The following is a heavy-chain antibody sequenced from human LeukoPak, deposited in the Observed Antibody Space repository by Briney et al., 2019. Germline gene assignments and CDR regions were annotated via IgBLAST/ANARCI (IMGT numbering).Heavy chain of an antibody. CDR2: IIPILGIA. CDR1: GGTFSSYA. J-gene: IGHJ4*02. CDR3: AREDCGGDCIDY. D-gene: IGHD2-21*01. Sequence: ASVKVSCKASGGTFSSYAISWVRQAPGQGLEWMGRIIPILGIANYAQKFQGRVTITADKSTSTAYMELSSLRSEDTAVYYCAREDCGGDCIDYWGQGTLVTVSS. V-gene: IGHV1-69*04.